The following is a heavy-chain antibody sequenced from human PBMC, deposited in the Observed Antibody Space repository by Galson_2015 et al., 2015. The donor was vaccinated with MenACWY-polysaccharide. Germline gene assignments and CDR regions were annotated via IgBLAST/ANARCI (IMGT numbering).Heavy chain of an antibody. D-gene: IGHD2/OR15-2a*01. CDR3: ARTYCSRTTCYGMDV. V-gene: IGHV3-30-3*01. Sequence: SLRLACAASGFTFSSYAIHWVRQAPGKGLEWVAIISYDGSNKYYAESVKGQFTISRDNSKNTMYLQMNSLKSDDTAVYYCARTYCSRTTCYGMDVWGQGTTVTVSS. CDR1: GFTFSSYA. J-gene: IGHJ6*02. CDR2: ISYDGSNK.